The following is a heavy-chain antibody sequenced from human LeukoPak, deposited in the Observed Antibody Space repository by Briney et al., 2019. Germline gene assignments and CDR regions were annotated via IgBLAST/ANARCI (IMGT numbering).Heavy chain of an antibody. V-gene: IGHV3-48*01. CDR1: GFTFSSYS. CDR2: ISSSSNTI. D-gene: IGHD5-12*01. Sequence: GGSLRLSCAASGFTFSSYSVNWVRQAPGKGLEWVSYISSSSNTIYYADSVKGRFTISRDNSKNTLYLQMNSLRAEDTAVYYCAREADVDIVATGLLAYWGQGTLVTVSS. CDR3: AREADVDIVATGLLAY. J-gene: IGHJ4*02.